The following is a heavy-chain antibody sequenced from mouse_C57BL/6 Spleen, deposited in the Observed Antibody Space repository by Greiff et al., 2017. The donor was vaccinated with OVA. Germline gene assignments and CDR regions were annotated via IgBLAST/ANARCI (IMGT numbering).Heavy chain of an antibody. CDR3: ARRRTGRDYCAY. CDR1: GYTFTGYW. Sequence: QVQLKQPGAELVMPGASVKLSCKASGYTFTGYWMHWVKQRTGQGLEWIGGIDPADSDTNYAPKFQGKATLTVDKSSSTAYMQLSSLTSEDSAVYYCARRRTGRDYCAYWGQGTTLTVSA. V-gene: IGHV1-69*01. D-gene: IGHD4-1*01. CDR2: IDPADSDT. J-gene: IGHJ2*01.